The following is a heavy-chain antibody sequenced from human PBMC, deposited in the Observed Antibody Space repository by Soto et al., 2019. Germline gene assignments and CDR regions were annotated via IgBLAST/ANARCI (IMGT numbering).Heavy chain of an antibody. V-gene: IGHV4-34*01. D-gene: IGHD6-13*01. Sequence: TLSLTCAVYGGSFSGYYWSWIRQPPGKGLEWIGEINHSGSTNYNPSLKSRVTISVDTSKNQFSLKLSSVTAADTAVYYCATSMLIAAAGTHNWFDPWGQGTLVTVSS. CDR1: GGSFSGYY. J-gene: IGHJ5*02. CDR3: ATSMLIAAAGTHNWFDP. CDR2: INHSGST.